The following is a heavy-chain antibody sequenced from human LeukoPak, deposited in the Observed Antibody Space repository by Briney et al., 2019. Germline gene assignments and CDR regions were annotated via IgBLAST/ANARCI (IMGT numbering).Heavy chain of an antibody. Sequence: PGGSLRLSCAASGFTFSSFIMNWVRQAPGKGLEWVSAISGSGGSTYYADSVKGRFTISRDNSKNTLYLQMNSLRAEDTAVYYCAKLTRDVVRGAIDPWGQGTLVTVSS. CDR1: GFTFSSFI. J-gene: IGHJ5*02. CDR3: AKLTRDVVRGAIDP. V-gene: IGHV3-23*01. D-gene: IGHD3-10*01. CDR2: ISGSGGST.